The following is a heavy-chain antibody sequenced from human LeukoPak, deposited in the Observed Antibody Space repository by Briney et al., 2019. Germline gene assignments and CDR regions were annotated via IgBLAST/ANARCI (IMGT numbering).Heavy chain of an antibody. J-gene: IGHJ4*02. CDR1: GYSFTHYY. CDR2: INPSGGST. CDR3: ARTRGYYFDY. V-gene: IGHV1-46*01. Sequence: EASVRVSCKASGYSFTHYYMHWVRQAPGQGLEWMGMINPSGGSTTYAQKFQGRVTMTRDMSTSTVYMELSSLTSEDTAVYYCARTRGYYFDYWGQGTLVTVSS.